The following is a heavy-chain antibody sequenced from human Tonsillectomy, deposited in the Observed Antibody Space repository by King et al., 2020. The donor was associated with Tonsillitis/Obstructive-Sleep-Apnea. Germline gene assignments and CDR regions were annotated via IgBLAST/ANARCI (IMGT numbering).Heavy chain of an antibody. CDR1: GFTFSSYS. Sequence: VQLVESGGGLVQPGGSLRLSCAASGFTFSSYSMNWVRQAPGKGLEWVSTMTGTGFSTYYADSVKGRFTIHRDNSKNTLHLQMNSLRAEDTAVYYCAKGHGDDDDFDIWGQGTIVPVPS. V-gene: IGHV3-23*04. J-gene: IGHJ3*02. CDR2: MTGTGFST. D-gene: IGHD4-17*01. CDR3: AKGHGDDDDFDI.